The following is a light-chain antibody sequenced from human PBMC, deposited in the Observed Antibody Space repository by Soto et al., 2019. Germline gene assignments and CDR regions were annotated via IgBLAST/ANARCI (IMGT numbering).Light chain of an antibody. CDR2: KAL. V-gene: IGKV1-5*03. J-gene: IGKJ1*01. CDR1: QPINNW. CDR3: QQYSTYSRT. Sequence: DVQMTQSAAALSASVSDRVTITCRASQPINNWLAWYQQKPGKAPKLLIYKALTLESGVPSRFSGSESGTEFTLTISGLQPDDFATYYCQQYSTYSRTFGQGAKVDI.